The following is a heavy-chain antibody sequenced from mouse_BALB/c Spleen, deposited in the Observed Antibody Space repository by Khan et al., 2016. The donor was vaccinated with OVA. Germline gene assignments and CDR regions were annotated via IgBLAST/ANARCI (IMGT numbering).Heavy chain of an antibody. J-gene: IGHJ3*01. Sequence: EVELVEPGGGLVQPGGSRKLSCAASGFTFSSFGMHWVRQAPEKGLDWVAYISSGSNTIYYADTVKGRFPISRANPKNTLLLQMSSLSSEDTAMYYCASSRYWSWFASRGQGTLVTVSS. V-gene: IGHV5-17*02. CDR1: GFTFSSFG. CDR3: ASSRYWSWFAS. CDR2: ISSGSNTI. D-gene: IGHD2-12*01.